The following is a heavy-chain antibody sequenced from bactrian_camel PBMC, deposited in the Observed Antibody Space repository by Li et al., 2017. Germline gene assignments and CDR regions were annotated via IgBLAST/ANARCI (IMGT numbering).Heavy chain of an antibody. CDR3: AVTSMAERPAQGGPRMAPAVNCATIAIVLPDGY. V-gene: IGHV3S9*01. J-gene: IGHJ6*01. Sequence: VLLVESGGGSVQVGESLRLSCVASGDTISRYCMGWFRQIPDKEREGVAGIESDGSTSYADSVKGRFTISQDNAKNTVYLQMNSLRPEDTAVYYCAVTSMAERPAQGGPRMAPAVNCATIAIVLPDGYFGQGTQVTVS. D-gene: IGHD4*01. CDR2: IESDGST. CDR1: GDTISRYC.